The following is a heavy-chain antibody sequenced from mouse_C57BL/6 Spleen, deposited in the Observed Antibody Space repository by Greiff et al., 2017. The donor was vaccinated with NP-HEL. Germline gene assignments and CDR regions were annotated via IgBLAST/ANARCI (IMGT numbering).Heavy chain of an antibody. Sequence: QVQLQQPGAELVKPGASVKMSCKASGYTFTSYWITWVKQRPGQGLAWIGDIYPGSGSTNYNEKFKSKATLTVDTSSSTAYMQLSSLTSEDSAVYYCARENYGSSYPFAYWGQGTLVTVSA. CDR2: IYPGSGST. CDR1: GYTFTSYW. V-gene: IGHV1-55*01. J-gene: IGHJ3*01. D-gene: IGHD1-1*01. CDR3: ARENYGSSYPFAY.